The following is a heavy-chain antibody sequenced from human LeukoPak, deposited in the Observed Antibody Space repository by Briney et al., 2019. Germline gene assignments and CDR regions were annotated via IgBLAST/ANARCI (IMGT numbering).Heavy chain of an antibody. D-gene: IGHD1-26*01. V-gene: IGHV3-23*01. CDR3: AKDRGAATPRFDY. J-gene: IGHJ4*02. Sequence: GGSLRLSCAASGFTFVSYAMTWVRQAPGKGLEWVSSISGSDYTTYYADSVKGRFTIYRDNSRDTLYLQMDSLRAEDTALYYCAKDRGAATPRFDYWGQGTLVTVSS. CDR2: ISGSDYTT. CDR1: GFTFVSYA.